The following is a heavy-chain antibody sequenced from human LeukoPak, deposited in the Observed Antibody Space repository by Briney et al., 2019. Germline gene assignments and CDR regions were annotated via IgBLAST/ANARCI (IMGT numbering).Heavy chain of an antibody. V-gene: IGHV3-23*01. CDR2: LSGSGGST. CDR3: TRELSFLGALDF. D-gene: IGHD3-16*01. Sequence: PGGSLRLSCAASGFTFSTYAMSWVRQAPGKGLEWVSALSGSGGSTYYADSVKGRFTISRDNSKNTLYLQMNSLRAEDTAVYYCTRELSFLGALDFSGQGTLVTVSS. J-gene: IGHJ4*02. CDR1: GFTFSTYA.